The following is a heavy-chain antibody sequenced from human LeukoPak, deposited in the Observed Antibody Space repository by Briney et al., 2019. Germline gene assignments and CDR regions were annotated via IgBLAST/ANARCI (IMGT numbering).Heavy chain of an antibody. J-gene: IGHJ6*03. Sequence: GGSLRLSCAASGFTFSSYNMNWVRQAPGKGPEWVSSITSSSSYIYYADSVKGRFTISTDNSKNTLYLQMNSLRAEDTAVYYCARVTGRDYYYYYMDVWGKGTTVTISS. CDR1: GFTFSSYN. CDR2: ITSSSSYI. D-gene: IGHD1-26*01. V-gene: IGHV3-21*04. CDR3: ARVTGRDYYYYYMDV.